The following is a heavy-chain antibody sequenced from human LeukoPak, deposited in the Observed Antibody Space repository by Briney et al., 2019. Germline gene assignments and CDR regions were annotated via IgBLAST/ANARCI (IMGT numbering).Heavy chain of an antibody. D-gene: IGHD3-16*01. V-gene: IGHV3-21*01. CDR1: GFTFSSYG. CDR2: ISSSSSYI. J-gene: IGHJ4*02. CDR3: ARADSYDYVWWSYIGLFDY. Sequence: GGSLRLSCAASGFTFSSYGMNWVRQAPGKGLEWVSSISSSSSYIYYADSVKGRFTISRDNAKNSLYLQMNSLRAEDTAVYYCARADSYDYVWWSYIGLFDYWGQGTLVTVSS.